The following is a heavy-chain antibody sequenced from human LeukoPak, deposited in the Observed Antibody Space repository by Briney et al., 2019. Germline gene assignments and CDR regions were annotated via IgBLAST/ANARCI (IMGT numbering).Heavy chain of an antibody. CDR1: GFTVSSNY. CDR3: ARVEQQLVLIDY. CDR2: IYSGGST. J-gene: IGHJ4*02. D-gene: IGHD6-13*01. V-gene: IGHV3-66*01. Sequence: GGSLRLSCAASGFTVSSNYMSWVRQAPGKGLEWVSVIYSGGSTYYADSVKGRFTISRDNAKNSLYLQMNSLRAEDTAVYYCARVEQQLVLIDYWGQGTRVTVSS.